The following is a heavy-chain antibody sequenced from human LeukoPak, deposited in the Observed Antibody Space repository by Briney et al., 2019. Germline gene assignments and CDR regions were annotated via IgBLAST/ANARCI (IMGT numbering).Heavy chain of an antibody. D-gene: IGHD1-14*01. CDR3: AIGTEGLSGRGGFNI. CDR1: GYTFISYA. J-gene: IGHJ3*02. CDR2: INAGNGNT. V-gene: IGHV1-3*03. Sequence: ASVKVPCKASGYTFISYAIHWVRQAPGQRLEWMGWINAGNGNTKYSQEFQGRVTITRDTSASTAYMELSSRRSEDMAVDYCAIGTEGLSGRGGFNIWGQGTMVTVSS.